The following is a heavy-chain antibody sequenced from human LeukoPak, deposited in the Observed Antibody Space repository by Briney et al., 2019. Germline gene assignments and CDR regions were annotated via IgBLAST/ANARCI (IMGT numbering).Heavy chain of an antibody. D-gene: IGHD3-22*01. Sequence: GGSLRLSCAASGFTFSSYWMSWVRQAPGKGLEWMANIKQDGSEKYYVDSVKGRFTISRDNAKNSLYMQMNSLRAEDTAVYYCARDLNYYDSSGYPATWGQGTLVTVSS. CDR2: IKQDGSEK. CDR1: GFTFSSYW. J-gene: IGHJ5*02. CDR3: ARDLNYYDSSGYPAT. V-gene: IGHV3-7*01.